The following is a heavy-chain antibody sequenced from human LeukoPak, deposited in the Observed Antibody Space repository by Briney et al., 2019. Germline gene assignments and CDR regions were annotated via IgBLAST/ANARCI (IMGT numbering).Heavy chain of an antibody. D-gene: IGHD5-12*01. Sequence: GGSLRLSCAGSGVTFSTYWMHWVRHAPGGGVVWVSGINTDGSTKKYADSVKGRFTISRDNAKNTLYLQMSGLRAEDTAVYYCAKESGYDVDLEYWGQGALVTVSS. J-gene: IGHJ4*02. V-gene: IGHV3-74*01. CDR3: AKESGYDVDLEY. CDR1: GVTFSTYW. CDR2: INTDGSTK.